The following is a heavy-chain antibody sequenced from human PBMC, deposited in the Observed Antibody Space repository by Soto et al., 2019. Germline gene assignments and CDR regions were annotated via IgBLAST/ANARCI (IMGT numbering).Heavy chain of an antibody. J-gene: IGHJ4*02. D-gene: IGHD3-3*01. CDR3: ARSYYDFWSGYSQGYFDY. CDR2: ISAYNGNT. Sequence: GASVKVSCKASGYTFTSYGISWVRQAPGQGLEWMGWISAYNGNTNYAQKLQGRVTMTTDTSTSTAYMELRSLRSDDTAVYYCARSYYDFWSGYSQGYFDYWGQGTLVTVPQ. CDR1: GYTFTSYG. V-gene: IGHV1-18*04.